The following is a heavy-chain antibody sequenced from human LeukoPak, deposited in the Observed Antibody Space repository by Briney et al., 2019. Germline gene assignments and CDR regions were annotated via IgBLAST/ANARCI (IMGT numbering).Heavy chain of an antibody. CDR1: GFTFSSYA. V-gene: IGHV3-30*04. J-gene: IGHJ4*02. CDR2: ISYDGSNK. D-gene: IGHD6-13*01. Sequence: GRSLRLCCAASGFTFSSYAMHWVRQAQAKGLERVAVISYDGSNKYYAESVKGRFTISRDNSKNTLYLQMNSVRAEDTAVYYCARDTVHSSSSYYFDYWGQGTLVSVSS. CDR3: ARDTVHSSSSYYFDY.